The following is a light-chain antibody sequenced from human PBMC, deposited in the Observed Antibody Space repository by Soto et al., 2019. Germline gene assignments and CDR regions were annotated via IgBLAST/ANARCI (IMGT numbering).Light chain of an antibody. CDR2: AAS. CDR3: QHYNNWPPWT. CDR1: QSVSSN. J-gene: IGKJ1*01. V-gene: IGKV3-15*01. Sequence: ILMAQSPATLSVSPGERATLSCRASQSVSSNLAWYQHKPGQAPRLLIYAASTRATGIPARFSGSGSGTEFTLIISSLQSEDFAVYYCQHYNNWPPWTFGQGTKVDIK.